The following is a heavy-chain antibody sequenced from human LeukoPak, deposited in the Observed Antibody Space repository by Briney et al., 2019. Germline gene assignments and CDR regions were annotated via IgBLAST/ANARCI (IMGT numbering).Heavy chain of an antibody. J-gene: IGHJ6*03. CDR2: ISTIGST. Sequence: SETLSLTCTVSSGSISSSNYYWSWIRQPAGKGLEWIGRISTIGSTNYNPSLNSRVTISIDTSKNQFSLKLSSVTAADTAVYYCARDGCGGSCFHYYYYYMDVWGKGTTVTVSS. CDR3: ARDGCGGSCFHYYYYYMDV. D-gene: IGHD2-15*01. CDR1: SGSISSSNYY. V-gene: IGHV4-61*02.